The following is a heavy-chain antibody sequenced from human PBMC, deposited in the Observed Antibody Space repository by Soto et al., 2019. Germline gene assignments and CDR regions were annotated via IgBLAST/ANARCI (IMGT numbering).Heavy chain of an antibody. CDR3: VGDILAKGGGDS. Sequence: QVQLVQSGTEVKKPGASVMVSCKASGYTFTDYGISWVRQAPGQGLEWMGWTSTYNVNTNYAQKFQGRVSMSTGTATIDVWMEMTGLRADDTSVYYFVGDILAKGGGDSWGQGTLVTVSS. D-gene: IGHD5-12*01. V-gene: IGHV1-18*01. J-gene: IGHJ4*02. CDR2: TSTYNVNT. CDR1: GYTFTDYG.